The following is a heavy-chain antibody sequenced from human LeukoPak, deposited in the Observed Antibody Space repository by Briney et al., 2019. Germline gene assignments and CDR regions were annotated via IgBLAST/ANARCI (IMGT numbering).Heavy chain of an antibody. CDR3: ARVPWRLQYFDY. CDR2: IYYSGST. Sequence: PSETLSLTCTVSGGSISSGDYYWSWIRRPPGKGLEWIGYIYYSGSTYYNPSLKSRVTISVDTSKNQFSLKLSSVTAADTAVYYCARVPWRLQYFDYWGQGALVAVSS. V-gene: IGHV4-30-4*08. D-gene: IGHD4-11*01. CDR1: GGSISSGDYY. J-gene: IGHJ4*02.